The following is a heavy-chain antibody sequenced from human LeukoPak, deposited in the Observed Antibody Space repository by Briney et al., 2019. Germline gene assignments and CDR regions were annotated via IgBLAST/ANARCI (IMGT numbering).Heavy chain of an antibody. Sequence: SETLSLTCTVSGGSISSSSYYWGWIRQPPGKGLEWIGSIYYSGSTYYNPSLKSRVTISVDTSKNQFSLKLSSVTAADTAVYYCAREGAGYSYGIDYWGQGTLVTVSS. D-gene: IGHD5-18*01. CDR1: GGSISSSSYY. V-gene: IGHV4-39*07. J-gene: IGHJ4*02. CDR2: IYYSGST. CDR3: AREGAGYSYGIDY.